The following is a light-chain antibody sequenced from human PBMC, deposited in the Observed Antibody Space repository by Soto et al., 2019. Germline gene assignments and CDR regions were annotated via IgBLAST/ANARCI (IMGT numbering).Light chain of an antibody. Sequence: QSALTQPASVSGSPGQSITISCTGPSSDVGGYNYVSWYQQHPGKAPKLMIYEVSNRPSGVSNRFSGSKSGNTASLTISGLQAEDEADYYCISYTSSSTDVVLGGGTQLTVL. V-gene: IGLV2-14*01. CDR2: EVS. CDR1: SSDVGGYNY. CDR3: ISYTSSSTDVV. J-gene: IGLJ2*01.